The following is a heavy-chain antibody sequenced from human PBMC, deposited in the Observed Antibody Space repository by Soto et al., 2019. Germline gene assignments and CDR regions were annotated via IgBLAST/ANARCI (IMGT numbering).Heavy chain of an antibody. J-gene: IGHJ4*02. CDR2: ISGSGGST. D-gene: IGHD2-21*02. V-gene: IGHV3-23*01. CDR1: GFTFSSYA. Sequence: GGSLRLSCAASGFTFSSYAMSWVRQAPGKGLEWVSAISGSGGSTYYADSVKGRFTISRDNSKNTLYLQMNSLRAEDTAVYYCAKGRCGGDCYSRGLDYWGQGTLVTVSS. CDR3: AKGRCGGDCYSRGLDY.